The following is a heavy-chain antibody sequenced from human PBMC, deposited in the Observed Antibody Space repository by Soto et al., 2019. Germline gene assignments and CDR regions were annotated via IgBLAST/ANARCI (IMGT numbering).Heavy chain of an antibody. CDR3: ARDALGDDDDVISMDI. V-gene: IGHV4-30-4*08. CDR2: IYYTGST. Sequence: PSETLSLTCTVSGGSISSGDNYWNWIRQPPGKGLEWIGYIYYTGSTFYNPSLKSRATISVDASKNQFSLRLTSVTAADTAVYYCARDALGDDDDVISMDIWGQGTTVTVSS. J-gene: IGHJ6*02. D-gene: IGHD2-21*02. CDR1: GGSISSGDNY.